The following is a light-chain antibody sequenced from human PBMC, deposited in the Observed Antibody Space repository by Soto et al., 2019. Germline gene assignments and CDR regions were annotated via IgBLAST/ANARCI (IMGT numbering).Light chain of an antibody. V-gene: IGKV3D-20*02. CDR3: QQRSNWAWT. CDR1: QSLSGNY. J-gene: IGKJ1*01. Sequence: EMVLTQSPGALSLSPGERATLSCRASQSLSGNYLAWYQQKPGQAPRLLIYGASSRATGIPGRFSGSGSETDFTLTISRLEPEDFAVYYCQQRSNWAWTFGQGTKVDIK. CDR2: GAS.